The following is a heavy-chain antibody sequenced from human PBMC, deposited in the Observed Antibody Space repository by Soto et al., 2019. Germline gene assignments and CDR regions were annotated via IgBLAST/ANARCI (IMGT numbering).Heavy chain of an antibody. J-gene: IGHJ6*02. V-gene: IGHV6-1*01. CDR3: ARVSVIAAAGPLYGMDV. Sequence: PSQTLSLTCAISGDSVSSNSAAWNWIRQSPSRGLEWLGRTYYRSKWYNDYAVSVKSRITINPDTSKNQFSLQLNSVTPEDTAVYYCARVSVIAAAGPLYGMDVWGQGTTVTVSS. CDR1: GDSVSSNSAA. D-gene: IGHD6-13*01. CDR2: TYYRSKWYN.